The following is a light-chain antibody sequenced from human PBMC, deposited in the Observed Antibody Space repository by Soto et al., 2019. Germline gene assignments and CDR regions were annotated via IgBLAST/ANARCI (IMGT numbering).Light chain of an antibody. CDR2: EVS. CDR3: MQSTQLPPT. J-gene: IGKJ5*01. Sequence: DVVMTQSPLSLSVTPGQPASISCKSSQSLLHITGETFLFWYLQKPGQSPQLLIYEVSTRVSGVPDRFSGSGSVTDFTLEISRVETDDVGLYYCMQSTQLPPTFGQGTRLGIE. V-gene: IGKV2D-29*02. CDR1: QSLLHITGETF.